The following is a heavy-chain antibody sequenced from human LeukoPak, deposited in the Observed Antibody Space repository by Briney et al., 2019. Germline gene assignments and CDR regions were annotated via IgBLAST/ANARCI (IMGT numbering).Heavy chain of an antibody. CDR3: AKGGKWDVTPFDY. CDR1: GFTFTSCS. CDR2: ISGGGGST. D-gene: IGHD1-26*01. V-gene: IGHV3-23*01. Sequence: GGSLRLSCAASGFTFTSCSMNWVRQAPGKGLEWVSTISGGGGSTYYADSVKGRFTISRDNSKNTLYLQVNSLRAEDTAVYNCAKGGKWDVTPFDYWGQGTLVTVSS. J-gene: IGHJ4*02.